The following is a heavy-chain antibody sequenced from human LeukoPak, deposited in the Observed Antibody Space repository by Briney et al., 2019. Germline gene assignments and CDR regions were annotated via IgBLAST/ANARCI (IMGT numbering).Heavy chain of an antibody. CDR3: AIGAGDHRYFDY. CDR2: IYSGGST. Sequence: GGSLRLSCAASGFTVSSNYMSWVRQAPGKGLEWVSVIYSGGSTYYADSVKGRFTISRDNSKNTLYLQMNSLKAEDTAVYYCAIGAGDHRYFDYWGQGTLVTVSS. CDR1: GFTVSSNY. J-gene: IGHJ4*02. D-gene: IGHD7-27*01. V-gene: IGHV3-53*01.